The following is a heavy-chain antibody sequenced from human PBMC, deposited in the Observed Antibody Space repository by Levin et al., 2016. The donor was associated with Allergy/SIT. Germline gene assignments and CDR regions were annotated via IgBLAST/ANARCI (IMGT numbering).Heavy chain of an antibody. CDR3: ARDDDHGGNSHAFQV. Sequence: GESLKISCAATGFTFSSYTMTWVRLAPGKGLEWVSAISRSGSYIVDADSVKGRFIISRDNAKNSLYLQLNSLRDEDTAMYYCARDDDHGGNSHAFQVWGQGTMVIVSS. J-gene: IGHJ3*01. CDR2: ISRSGSYI. D-gene: IGHD4-23*01. CDR1: GFTFSSYT. V-gene: IGHV3-21*01.